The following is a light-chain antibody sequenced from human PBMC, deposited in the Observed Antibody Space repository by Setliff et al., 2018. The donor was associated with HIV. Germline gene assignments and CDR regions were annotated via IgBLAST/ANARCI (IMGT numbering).Light chain of an antibody. CDR1: SSNLGNYDL. J-gene: IGLJ1*01. V-gene: IGLV2-23*02. Sequence: QSVLTQPASVSGSPGQSLTISCTGNSSNLGNYDLVSWYQQHPVEAPKLIIYEVNKRPSGVSARFSGSKSGNTASLTISGLQAEDEADYYCCSYAGTNMPYVFGPGTKAPS. CDR3: CSYAGTNMPYV. CDR2: EVN.